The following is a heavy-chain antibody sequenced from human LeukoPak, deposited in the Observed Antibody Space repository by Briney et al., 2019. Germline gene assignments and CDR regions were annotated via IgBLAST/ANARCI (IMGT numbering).Heavy chain of an antibody. J-gene: IGHJ6*03. D-gene: IGHD4-23*01. CDR3: ALETRYSWDYYYMDV. CDR2: ISSSGSTI. CDR1: GFTFSDYY. V-gene: IGHV3-11*01. Sequence: PGGSLRLSCAASGFTFSDYYMSWIRKAPGKGLEWVSYISSSGSTIYYADSVKGRFTISRDNAKNSLYLQMNSLRAEDTAVYYCALETRYSWDYYYMDVWGKGTTVTVSS.